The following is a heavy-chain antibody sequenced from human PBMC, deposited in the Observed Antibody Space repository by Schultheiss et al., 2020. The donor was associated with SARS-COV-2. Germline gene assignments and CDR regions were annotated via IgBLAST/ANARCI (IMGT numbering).Heavy chain of an antibody. V-gene: IGHV3-21*04. J-gene: IGHJ4*02. CDR2: ISSSSSYI. D-gene: IGHD3-16*01. Sequence: GGSLRLSCAASGFTVSSNYMSWVRQAPGKGLEWVSSISSSSSYIYYADSVKGRFTISRDNSKNTLYLQMNSLRAEDTAVYYCAKHLVGGGGYNDYWGQGTLVTVSS. CDR3: AKHLVGGGGYNDY. CDR1: GFTVSSNY.